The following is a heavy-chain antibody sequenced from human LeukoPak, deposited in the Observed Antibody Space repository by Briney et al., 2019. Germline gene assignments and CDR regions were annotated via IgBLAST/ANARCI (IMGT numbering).Heavy chain of an antibody. J-gene: IGHJ4*02. CDR2: INPSGGST. CDR1: GYTFTRYY. CDR3: AREWEYSSGWYGLGDY. D-gene: IGHD6-19*01. V-gene: IGHV1-46*01. Sequence: ASVKVSCKASGYTFTRYYMHWVRQAPGQGLEWMGIINPSGGSTSYAQKFQGRVTMIRDTSTSTVYMELSSLRSEDTAVYYCAREWEYSSGWYGLGDYWGQGTLVTVSS.